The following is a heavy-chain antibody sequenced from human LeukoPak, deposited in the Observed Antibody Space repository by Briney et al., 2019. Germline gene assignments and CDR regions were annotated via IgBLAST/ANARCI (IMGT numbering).Heavy chain of an antibody. CDR1: GGSISSSSYY. CDR2: IYTSGST. Sequence: SETLSLTCTVSGGSISSSSYYWNWIRQPAGKGLEWIGRIYTSGSTDYNPSLKSRVTISLDTSKKQSSLKLNSVTAADTAVYYCAKDGAPYSTGWYSWGQGTLVTVSS. D-gene: IGHD6-19*01. V-gene: IGHV4-61*02. J-gene: IGHJ5*02. CDR3: AKDGAPYSTGWYS.